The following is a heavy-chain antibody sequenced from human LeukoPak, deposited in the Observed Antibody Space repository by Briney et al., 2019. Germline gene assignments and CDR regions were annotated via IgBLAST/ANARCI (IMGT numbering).Heavy chain of an antibody. J-gene: IGHJ3*02. D-gene: IGHD3-3*01. Sequence: SETLSLTCAVYGGSFSGYYWSWIRQPPGKGLEWIGEINHSGSTNYNPSLKSRVTIPVDTSKNQFSLKLSSVTAADTAVYYCARRPFGNGRRFTIFGVVTIYDAFDIWGQGTMVTVSS. CDR1: GGSFSGYY. V-gene: IGHV4-34*01. CDR3: ARRPFGNGRRFTIFGVVTIYDAFDI. CDR2: INHSGST.